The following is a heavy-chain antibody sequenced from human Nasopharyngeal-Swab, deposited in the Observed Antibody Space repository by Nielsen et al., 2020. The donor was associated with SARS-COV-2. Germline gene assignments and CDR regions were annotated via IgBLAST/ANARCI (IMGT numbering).Heavy chain of an antibody. Sequence: GESLKISCAASGITFSRYWMSWVRQAPGKGLEWVANIKQDGSEKYYVDSVKGRFTISRDNAKNSLYLQMNSLRAEDTAVYYCASNTGPDYYYYYGMDVWGQGTTVTVSS. V-gene: IGHV3-7*01. CDR3: ASNTGPDYYYYYGMDV. D-gene: IGHD1-1*01. CDR1: GITFSRYW. CDR2: IKQDGSEK. J-gene: IGHJ6*02.